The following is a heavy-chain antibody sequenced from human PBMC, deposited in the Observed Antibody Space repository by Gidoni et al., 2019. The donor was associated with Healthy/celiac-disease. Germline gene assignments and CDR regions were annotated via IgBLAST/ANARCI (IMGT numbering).Heavy chain of an antibody. D-gene: IGHD3-22*01. CDR1: GFTFSSYS. Sequence: EVQLVESGGGLVKPGGSLRLSCAASGFTFSSYSMNWVRQAPGKGLEWVSSISSSSSYIYYADSVKGRFTISRDNAKNSLYLQMNSLRAEDTAVYYCARDYYDSSGYFHRYYYYYYMDVWGKGTTVTVSS. V-gene: IGHV3-21*01. J-gene: IGHJ6*03. CDR2: ISSSSSYI. CDR3: ARDYYDSSGYFHRYYYYYYMDV.